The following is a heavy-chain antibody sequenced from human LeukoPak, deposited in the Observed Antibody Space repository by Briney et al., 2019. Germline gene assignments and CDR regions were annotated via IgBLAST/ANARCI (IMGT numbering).Heavy chain of an antibody. CDR1: GYTFNSYY. CDR2: INPSGGST. D-gene: IGHD3-9*01. V-gene: IGHV1-46*02. J-gene: IGHJ4*02. CDR3: AKDLKAGDGIWLNDC. Sequence: ASVKVSCKASGYTFNSYYIHWVRQAPGQGLEWMGIINPSGGSTSYAQKSQGRVTMTRDMSTSTVYMELSSLRAEDTAVYYCAKDLKAGDGIWLNDCWGQGTLVTVSS.